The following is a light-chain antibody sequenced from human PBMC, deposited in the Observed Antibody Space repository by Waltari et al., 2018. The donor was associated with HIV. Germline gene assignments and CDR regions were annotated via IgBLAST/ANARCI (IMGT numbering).Light chain of an antibody. V-gene: IGKV2D-29*01. CDR3: MQSTQLPIT. Sequence: DIVMTQTPLSLSVPPGRPASISCMSTQSLLHSDGNTYLYWYLQKAGQPPQLLIYEVSNRFSGVPDRFSGSGSGTYFTLKISRVEAEEVGVYYCMQSTQLPITFGQGTRLEIK. J-gene: IGKJ5*01. CDR1: QSLLHSDGNTY. CDR2: EVS.